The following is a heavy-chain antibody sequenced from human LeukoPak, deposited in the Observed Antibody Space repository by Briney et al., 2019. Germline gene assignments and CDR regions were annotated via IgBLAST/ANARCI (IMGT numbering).Heavy chain of an antibody. D-gene: IGHD1/OR15-1a*01. V-gene: IGHV3-7*01. CDR1: GLGFSGQW. CDR3: AFNNNFKY. J-gene: IGHJ4*02. CDR2: IKYDGSEK. Sequence: GGSLRLSCTASGLGFSGQWMNWVRQSPGQGLEWVANIKYDGSEKYYVDSVKGRFTISREDAKNSLSLQMDSVRPEDTAVYYCAFNNNFKYWGQGTLVIVSS.